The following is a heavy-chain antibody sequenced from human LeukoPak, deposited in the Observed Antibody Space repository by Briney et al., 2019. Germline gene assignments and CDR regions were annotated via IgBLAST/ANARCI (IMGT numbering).Heavy chain of an antibody. Sequence: PGGSLRLSCAASGFTFSDYWINWVRQAPGKGLEWVANIKQDGSETYYVDSVKGRFTISRGNAKNSLFLQMNSLRAEDTALYYCARRGDYVDYWGQGPLVTVS. CDR2: IKQDGSET. D-gene: IGHD4-17*01. V-gene: IGHV3-7*02. J-gene: IGHJ4*02. CDR1: GFTFSDYW. CDR3: ARRGDYVDY.